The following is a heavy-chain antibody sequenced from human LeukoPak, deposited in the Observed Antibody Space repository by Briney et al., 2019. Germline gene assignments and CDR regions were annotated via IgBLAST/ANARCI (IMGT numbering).Heavy chain of an antibody. D-gene: IGHD2-21*01. V-gene: IGHV3-23*01. CDR1: GFTFRSHA. CDR2: IYENGGTT. J-gene: IGHJ4*02. Sequence: PGGSLRLSCVGSGFTFRSHAMSRVRQAPEKGLEFVSGIYENGGTTYYADSAKGRFSISRDNSKNTLYLQMDSLRGEDTAVYYCAKDFRIGYSAHFDYWGQGALVTVSS. CDR3: AKDFRIGYSAHFDY.